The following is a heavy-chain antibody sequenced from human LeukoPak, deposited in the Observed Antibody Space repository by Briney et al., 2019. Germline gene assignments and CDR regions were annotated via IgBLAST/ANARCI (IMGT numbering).Heavy chain of an antibody. Sequence: GGSLRLSCTASGFTFGDYAMSWVRQAPGKGLEWVGFIRSKAYGGTTEYAASVKGRFTISRDDSKSIAYLQMNSLKTEDTAVYYCTTEKSYYYDSSGYYSHFDYWGQGTLVTVSS. CDR3: TTEKSYYYDSSGYYSHFDY. D-gene: IGHD3-22*01. J-gene: IGHJ4*02. V-gene: IGHV3-49*04. CDR2: IRSKAYGGTT. CDR1: GFTFGDYA.